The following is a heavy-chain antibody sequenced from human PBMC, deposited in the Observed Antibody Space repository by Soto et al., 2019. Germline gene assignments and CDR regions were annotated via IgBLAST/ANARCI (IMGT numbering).Heavy chain of an antibody. CDR3: VMVDNYVTPTPQDV. Sequence: QVQLVQSGDEVKKPGASVKVSCKASGYIFVNYGIAWVRQAPGQVLEWMGWISPYTGNTHSATKVQGRLTMTTDTSTSTADMDLGSLPSDDTAVYYCVMVDNYVTPTPQDVWGQGTTVTVSS. D-gene: IGHD3-16*01. V-gene: IGHV1-18*01. J-gene: IGHJ6*02. CDR1: GYIFVNYG. CDR2: ISPYTGNT.